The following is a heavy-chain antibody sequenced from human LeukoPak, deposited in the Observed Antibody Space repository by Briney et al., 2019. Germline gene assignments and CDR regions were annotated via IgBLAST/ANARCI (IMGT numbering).Heavy chain of an antibody. CDR3: AKGRRTVTTYSDY. D-gene: IGHD4-17*01. Sequence: RGRSLRLSCEASGFTFSSYGMHWVRQAPGKGLEWVAVISYDGSNKYYADSVKGRFTISRDNSKNTLYLQMNSLRAEDTAVYYCAKGRRTVTTYSDYWGQGTLVTVSS. CDR2: ISYDGSNK. V-gene: IGHV3-30*18. J-gene: IGHJ4*02. CDR1: GFTFSSYG.